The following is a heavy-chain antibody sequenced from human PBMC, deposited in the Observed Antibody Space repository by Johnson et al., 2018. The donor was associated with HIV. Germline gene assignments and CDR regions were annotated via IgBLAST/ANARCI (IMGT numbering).Heavy chain of an antibody. CDR3: AKDRGPMVTIDAFDM. Sequence: QVQLVESGGGVVQPGRSLRLSCAASGFTFSSYGIHWVRQAPGKGLEWVAFIRYDGSNKFYADSVKGRFTISRDNSENTLYLQMNSLRTEDTAVYYCAKDRGPMVTIDAFDMWGQGTMVTVAS. J-gene: IGHJ3*02. V-gene: IGHV3-30*02. CDR2: IRYDGSNK. D-gene: IGHD4-17*01. CDR1: GFTFSSYG.